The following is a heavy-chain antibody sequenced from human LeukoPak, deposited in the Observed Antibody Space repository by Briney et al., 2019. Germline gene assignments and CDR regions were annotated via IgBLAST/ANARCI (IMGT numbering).Heavy chain of an antibody. V-gene: IGHV1-2*02. CDR3: ARDQYCSSTSCPARYYYYGMDV. Sequence: ASVKVSCKASGYTFTDYYMHWVRQAPGQGLEWMGWINPNSGGTNYAQKFQGRVTMTRDTSISTAYMELSRLRSDDTAVYYCARDQYCSSTSCPARYYYYGMDVWGQGTTVTVSS. CDR2: INPNSGGT. D-gene: IGHD2-2*01. CDR1: GYTFTDYY. J-gene: IGHJ6*02.